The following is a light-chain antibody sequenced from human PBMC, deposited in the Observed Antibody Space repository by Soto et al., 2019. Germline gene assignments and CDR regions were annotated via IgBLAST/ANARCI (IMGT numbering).Light chain of an antibody. J-gene: IGLJ2*01. V-gene: IGLV3-21*02. CDR1: NIGSNS. CDR3: HLWDIRSDHVV. Sequence: SYELTQPPSVSVAPGQKARITCGGNNIGSNSVHWYRQKPGQPPVLVVYDDTDRPSGIPERFSGSNSGNTATLTISGVEGGDEADYYCHLWDIRSDHVVFGGGTKLTVL. CDR2: DDT.